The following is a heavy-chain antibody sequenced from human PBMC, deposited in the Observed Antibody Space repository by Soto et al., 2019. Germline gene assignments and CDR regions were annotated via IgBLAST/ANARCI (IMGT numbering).Heavy chain of an antibody. J-gene: IGHJ4*02. Sequence: GGSLRLSCAASGFTFSSYGMHWVRQAPGKGLEWVAVIWYDGSNKYYADSVKGRFTISRDNSKNTLYLQMNSLRAEDTAVYYCARDFDYGDHFDYWGQGTLVTVSS. CDR3: ARDFDYGDHFDY. CDR1: GFTFSSYG. V-gene: IGHV3-33*01. D-gene: IGHD4-17*01. CDR2: IWYDGSNK.